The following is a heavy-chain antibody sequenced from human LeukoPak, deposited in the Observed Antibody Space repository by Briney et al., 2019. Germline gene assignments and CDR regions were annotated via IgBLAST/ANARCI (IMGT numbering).Heavy chain of an antibody. CDR1: GFTFSSYG. Sequence: GGSLRLSCAASGFTFSSYGMSWVRQAPGEGLEWVSAISDSGGSTYYTDSVKGRFTISRDNSKNTLYLQMNSLRAEDTAVYFCVKDNYADYASGGVDWYFDLWGRGTLVTVSS. J-gene: IGHJ2*01. D-gene: IGHD4-17*01. CDR3: VKDNYADYASGGVDWYFDL. V-gene: IGHV3-23*01. CDR2: ISDSGGST.